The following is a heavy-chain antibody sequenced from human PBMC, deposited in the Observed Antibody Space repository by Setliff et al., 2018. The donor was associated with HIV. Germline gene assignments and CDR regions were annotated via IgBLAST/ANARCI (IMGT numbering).Heavy chain of an antibody. CDR2: ISAYNGNT. V-gene: IGHV1-18*01. CDR3: ARDGPYVAVLIRAFDI. Sequence: ASVKVSCKASGYIFNSFGISWVRQAPGQGLEWMGWISAYNGNTKYAQKLQGRVTMTTDTSTSTGYMELRSLRSDDTAVYYCARDGPYVAVLIRAFDIWGQGTMVTVSS. CDR1: GYIFNSFG. D-gene: IGHD3-16*01. J-gene: IGHJ3*02.